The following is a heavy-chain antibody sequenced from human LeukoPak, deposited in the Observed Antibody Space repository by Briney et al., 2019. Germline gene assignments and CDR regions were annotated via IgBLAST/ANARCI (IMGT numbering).Heavy chain of an antibody. CDR1: GDTFSNCA. J-gene: IGHJ4*02. CDR2: IIPVLHRS. CDR3: ATDHRFYDSNGHRPDDWYFEY. V-gene: IGHV1-69*11. D-gene: IGHD3-22*01. Sequence: ASVKVSCKASGDTFSNCAINWVRQAPGQGLEWVGRIIPVLHRSNYAEKFEDRVTITTDESKSTAYMELSSLRSEDTAVYYCATDHRFYDSNGHRPDDWYFEYWGQGTLVTVSS.